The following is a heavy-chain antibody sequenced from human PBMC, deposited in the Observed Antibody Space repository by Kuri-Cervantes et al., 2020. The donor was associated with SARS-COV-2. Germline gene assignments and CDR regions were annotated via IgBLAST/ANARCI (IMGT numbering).Heavy chain of an antibody. V-gene: IGHV3-74*01. CDR1: GCTFSGHW. CDR2: INPDGSYT. Sequence: ESLKISCAASGCTFSGHWIHWVRQAQGKGLVWVSRINPDGSYTSNADSVKGRFTLSRDNAKNMLFLQMNSLRAEDTAVYYCVRDGDHWNFDYWGQGTLVTVSS. D-gene: IGHD1-1*01. CDR3: VRDGDHWNFDY. J-gene: IGHJ4*02.